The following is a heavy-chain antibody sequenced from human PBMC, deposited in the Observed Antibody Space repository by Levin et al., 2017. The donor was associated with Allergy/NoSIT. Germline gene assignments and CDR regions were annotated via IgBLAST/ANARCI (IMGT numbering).Heavy chain of an antibody. Sequence: GGSLRLSCAASGFTFSSYGMHWVRQAPGKGLEWVAVISYDGSNKYYADSVKGRFTISRDNSKNTLYLQMNSLRAEDTAVYYCAKDRDVLLWFGELYDWGQGTLVTVSS. CDR3: AKDRDVLLWFGELYD. CDR2: ISYDGSNK. D-gene: IGHD3-10*01. V-gene: IGHV3-30*18. J-gene: IGHJ4*02. CDR1: GFTFSSYG.